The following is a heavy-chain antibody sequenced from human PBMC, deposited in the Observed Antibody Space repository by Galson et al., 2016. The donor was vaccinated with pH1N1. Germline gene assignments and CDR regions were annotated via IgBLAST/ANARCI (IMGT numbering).Heavy chain of an antibody. Sequence: LRLSCAASGFTFTSYAMHWVRQAPGKGLEWVAVILYDGTNEYYADSVKGRFTISRDKTQSTVYLQMNRLRTEDTAVYYCARDSEYSGHEGFHWAQGTLVIVSS. V-gene: IGHV3-30*04. D-gene: IGHD5-12*01. J-gene: IGHJ4*02. CDR3: ARDSEYSGHEGFH. CDR1: GFTFTSYA. CDR2: ILYDGTNE.